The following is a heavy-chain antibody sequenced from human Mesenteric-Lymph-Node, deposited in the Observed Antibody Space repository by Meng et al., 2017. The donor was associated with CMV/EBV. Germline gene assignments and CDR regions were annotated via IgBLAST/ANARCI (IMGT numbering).Heavy chain of an antibody. V-gene: IGHV4-59*01. J-gene: IGHJ4*02. D-gene: IGHD1-26*01. Sequence: SETLSLTCSVSGDSLSPYYWSWIRLSPGKGLEWIGYVYYSGGVHYNPSLKSRVSISLDTPKNQFSLTLTSVTAADTAIYYCARDRGSYLFDFWGQGIQVTVSS. CDR2: VYYSGGV. CDR1: GDSLSPYY. CDR3: ARDRGSYLFDF.